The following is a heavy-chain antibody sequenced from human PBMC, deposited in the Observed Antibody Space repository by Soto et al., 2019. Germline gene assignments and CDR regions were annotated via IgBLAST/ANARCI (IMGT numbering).Heavy chain of an antibody. CDR3: ARRYGYSFDY. CDR1: GDSISNYS. D-gene: IGHD1-1*01. Sequence: PSETLSLTCTVSGDSISNYSWSWIRQPPGKGLEWIGYIYYSGSTNYNPSLKSRVTISVDTSKNQFSLKLSSVTAADTAVYYCARRYGYSFDYWGQGTLVTVSS. CDR2: IYYSGST. J-gene: IGHJ4*02. V-gene: IGHV4-59*08.